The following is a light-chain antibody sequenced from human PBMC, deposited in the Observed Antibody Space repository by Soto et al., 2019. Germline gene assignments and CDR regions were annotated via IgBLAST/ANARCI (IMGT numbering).Light chain of an antibody. V-gene: IGKV3-20*01. CDR3: QQFGRSPWT. J-gene: IGKJ1*01. Sequence: EIVLTQSPGTLSLSPGETATLSCRASQSVSSNRFAWCQQKPGQAPRLLVFGASNRAAGIPDRFSGSGSGTDFTLIISRLEPEDFAVYYCQQFGRSPWTFGQGTKVEIK. CDR1: QSVSSNR. CDR2: GAS.